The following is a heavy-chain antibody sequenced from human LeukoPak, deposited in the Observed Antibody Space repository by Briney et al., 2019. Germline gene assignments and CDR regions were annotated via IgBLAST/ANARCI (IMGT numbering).Heavy chain of an antibody. CDR1: GASVGSAGYY. CDR3: ARTQSQSGTYRYYFGY. D-gene: IGHD1-26*01. CDR2: IYYIRNT. V-gene: IGHV4-61*08. J-gene: IGHJ4*02. Sequence: NPSETLSLTCTVPGASVGSAGYYWSWIRQPPGGGLEWIGYIYYIRNTNYNPSLKSRVTMSLDPSKNQFSLKLNSVTAAETAVYYCARTQSQSGTYRYYFGYWGQGTLVTVSS.